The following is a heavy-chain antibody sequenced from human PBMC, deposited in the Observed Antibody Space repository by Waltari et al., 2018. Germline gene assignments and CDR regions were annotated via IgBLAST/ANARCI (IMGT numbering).Heavy chain of an antibody. CDR3: AREDSSWGGPYYMDV. V-gene: IGHV1-2*02. D-gene: IGHD6-13*01. CDR1: GYTFTGYY. CDR2: INPNSGGT. Sequence: QVQLVQSGAEVKKPGASVKVSCNASGYTFTGYYMHWVRQAPGQGLEWMGWINPNSGGTNYAQKFQGRVTMTRDTSISTAYMELSRLRSDDTAVYYCAREDSSWGGPYYMDVWGKGTTVTVSS. J-gene: IGHJ6*03.